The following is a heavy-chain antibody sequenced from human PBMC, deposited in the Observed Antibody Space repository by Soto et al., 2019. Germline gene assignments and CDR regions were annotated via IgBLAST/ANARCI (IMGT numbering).Heavy chain of an antibody. CDR1: GFSFEGYG. Sequence: GGSLRLSCAASGFSFEGYGMHWARQAPGKGLEWVAAIWFDGSDRKYVDYVKGRFTISRDNSKNTVFLQMTSLSAEDTAVYYCVRGNGYTYGPFDNWGQGTLVTVSS. D-gene: IGHD5-18*01. V-gene: IGHV3-33*01. CDR3: VRGNGYTYGPFDN. CDR2: IWFDGSDR. J-gene: IGHJ4*02.